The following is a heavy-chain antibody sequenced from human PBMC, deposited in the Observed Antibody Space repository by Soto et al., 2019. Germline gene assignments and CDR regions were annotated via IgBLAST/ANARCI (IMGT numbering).Heavy chain of an antibody. J-gene: IGHJ5*02. V-gene: IGHV1-8*01. CDR1: GYTFTSYD. Sequence: GASVKVSCKASGYTFTSYDINWVRQATGQGLEWMGWMNPNSGNTGYAQKFQGRVTMTRNTSISTAYMELSSLRSEDTAVYYCASLRAPGITMVRGGNWFAPWGQGTLVTVSS. CDR3: ASLRAPGITMVRGGNWFAP. D-gene: IGHD3-10*01. CDR2: MNPNSGNT.